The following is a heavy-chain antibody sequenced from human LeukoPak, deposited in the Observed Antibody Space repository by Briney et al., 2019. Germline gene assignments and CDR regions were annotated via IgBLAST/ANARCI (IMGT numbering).Heavy chain of an antibody. Sequence: GGSLRLSCAASGFTFGNYAMTWVRQAPGKGLEWVSGISGSGGSTYYADSVKGRFTISRDNSKNTLYLQMNSLRAEDTAVYYCAKDRRYSSSWYPRVFDYWGQGTLVTVSS. D-gene: IGHD6-13*01. CDR3: AKDRRYSSSWYPRVFDY. J-gene: IGHJ4*02. CDR1: GFTFGNYA. CDR2: ISGSGGST. V-gene: IGHV3-23*01.